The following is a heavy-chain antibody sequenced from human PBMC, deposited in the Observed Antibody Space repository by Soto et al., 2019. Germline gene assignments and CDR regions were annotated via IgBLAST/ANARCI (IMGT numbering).Heavy chain of an antibody. Sequence: GGSLRLSCAASGFIFSTYSMNWFRQAPGKGLEWVSSISENSEDIYYSDSVKGRFTISRDNAKNSLFLHMKSLRAADTAVYYCTRDLNEMTAIGYDAFDVCGQGTMVTVSS. J-gene: IGHJ3*01. D-gene: IGHD2-21*02. CDR3: TRDLNEMTAIGYDAFDV. CDR1: GFIFSTYS. CDR2: ISENSEDI. V-gene: IGHV3-21*01.